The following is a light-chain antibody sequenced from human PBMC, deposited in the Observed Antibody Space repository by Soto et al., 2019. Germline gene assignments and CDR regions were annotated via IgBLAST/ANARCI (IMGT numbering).Light chain of an antibody. CDR2: DAS. J-gene: IGKJ1*01. CDR3: QQYNSHTWT. Sequence: DIQMTQSPSTLSASVGDRVTITCRASQGISSWLAWYQQKPGKAPNLLIYDASSLESGVPSRFSGSGSGTEFTLTISSLQPDDFATYYCQQYNSHTWTFGQGTKVDIK. CDR1: QGISSW. V-gene: IGKV1-5*01.